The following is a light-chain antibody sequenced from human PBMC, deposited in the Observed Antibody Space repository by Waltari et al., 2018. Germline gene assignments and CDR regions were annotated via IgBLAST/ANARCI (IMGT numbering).Light chain of an antibody. V-gene: IGLV2-14*01. J-gene: IGLJ2*01. Sequence: QSALTQPASVSGSPGQSITISCNGTNRDVGSYKYVSCYQQHPGKAPKLMIYEVTNRPSGLSNRFSGSKSGNTASLTITELQAEDEADYYCSSYAGNDLVIFGGGTKLTVL. CDR1: NRDVGSYKY. CDR2: EVT. CDR3: SSYAGNDLVI.